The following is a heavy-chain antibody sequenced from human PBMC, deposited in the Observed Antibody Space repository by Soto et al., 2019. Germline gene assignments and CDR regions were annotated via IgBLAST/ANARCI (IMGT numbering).Heavy chain of an antibody. D-gene: IGHD1-20*01. Sequence: QVQLVESGGGVVQPGRSLRLSCAASGFTFRSHAMHWVRQAPGKGLEWVAAISFDGSSKFYVDSVKGRFSISRDNTKSTQYLQLNSLRPEDTAVYYGGKGSAVADNIVHWGQGTLVTVSS. CDR2: ISFDGSSK. CDR3: GKGSAVADNIVH. CDR1: GFTFRSHA. V-gene: IGHV3-30*18. J-gene: IGHJ4*02.